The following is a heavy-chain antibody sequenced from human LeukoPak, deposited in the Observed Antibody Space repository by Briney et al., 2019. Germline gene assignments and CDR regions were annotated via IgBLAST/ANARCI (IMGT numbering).Heavy chain of an antibody. CDR3: TTVSLWFGELFYY. V-gene: IGHV3-15*01. D-gene: IGHD3-10*01. J-gene: IGHJ4*02. CDR2: IKSKTDGGTT. Sequence: TGGSLRLSCAASGFTFSNAWMSWVRQAPGKGLEWVGRIKSKTDGGTTDYAAPVKGRFTISRDDSKNTLYLQMNSLKTEDTAVYYCTTVSLWFGELFYYWGQGTLVTVSP. CDR1: GFTFSNAW.